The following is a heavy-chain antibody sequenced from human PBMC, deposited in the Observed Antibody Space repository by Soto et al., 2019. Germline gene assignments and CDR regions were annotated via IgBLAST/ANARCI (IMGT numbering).Heavy chain of an antibody. CDR2: TNSNGGST. CDR1: GFTFSIYA. V-gene: IGHV3-64D*06. CDR3: VKGRSSGYAGAFDI. D-gene: IGHD3-22*01. Sequence: GGSLSLSCSASGFTFSIYAVHWVRHAPGKGLEYVSTTNSNGGSTYYADSVKGRFTISRDNSRNTLYLQMSSLRAEDTAVYYCVKGRSSGYAGAFDIWGQGTMVTVSS. J-gene: IGHJ3*02.